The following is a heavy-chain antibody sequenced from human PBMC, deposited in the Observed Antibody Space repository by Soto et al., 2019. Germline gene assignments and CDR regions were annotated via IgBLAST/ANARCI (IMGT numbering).Heavy chain of an antibody. Sequence: PGGTVRRSCAASRCTFSDYYMSWNRQAPGKGLEWVSYISSSSSYTNYEDSVKGRFTISRDNAKNSLYLKMNSLRAEDTAVYYCARDRVVAGNDYWGQGTLVTVSS. CDR2: ISSSSSYT. D-gene: IGHD2-15*01. CDR3: ARDRVVAGNDY. J-gene: IGHJ4*02. CDR1: RCTFSDYY. V-gene: IGHV3-11*06.